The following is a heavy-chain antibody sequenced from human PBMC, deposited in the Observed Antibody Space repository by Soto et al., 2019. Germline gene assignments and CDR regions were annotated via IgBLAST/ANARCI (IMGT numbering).Heavy chain of an antibody. CDR2: IYYSGST. CDR1: GGSISSSSYY. CDR3: ARDRPRPFPGYCSSTSCYPLSPALSNWFDP. J-gene: IGHJ5*02. V-gene: IGHV4-39*02. Sequence: SETLSLTCTVSGGSISSSSYYWGWIRQPPGKGLEWIGSIYYSGSTYYNPSLKSRVTISVDTSKNQFSLKLSSVTAADTAVYYCARDRPRPFPGYCSSTSCYPLSPALSNWFDPWGQGTLVTVSS. D-gene: IGHD2-2*01.